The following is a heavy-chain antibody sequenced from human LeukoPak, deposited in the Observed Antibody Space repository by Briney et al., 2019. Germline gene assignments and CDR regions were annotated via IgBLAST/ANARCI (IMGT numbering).Heavy chain of an antibody. D-gene: IGHD3-22*01. CDR1: GFTFSTYW. Sequence: PGGSLRHSCAGSGFTFSTYWMSWVRQAPGKGLDWVANIKQDGTDKYYVDSVKGRFTISRDNAKNLLYLQMNSLRAEDTAVYYCAREKLDTRGYVDYWGQGTLVTVSS. J-gene: IGHJ4*02. CDR2: IKQDGTDK. V-gene: IGHV3-7*01. CDR3: AREKLDTRGYVDY.